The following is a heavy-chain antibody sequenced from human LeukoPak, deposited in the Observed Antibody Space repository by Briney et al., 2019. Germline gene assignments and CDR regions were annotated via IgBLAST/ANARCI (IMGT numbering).Heavy chain of an antibody. CDR2: IVGGDGGT. CDR1: GFSVSDNG. V-gene: IGHV3-23*01. CDR3: ARGALYYMDV. J-gene: IGHJ6*03. Sequence: PGGSLRLSCAASGFSVSDNGMSWVRQAPGKGLEWVSGIVGGDGGTYYADPVKGRFIISRDNSKNTLYVQMNSLRAEDTAVYYCARGALYYMDVWGKGTTVTISS.